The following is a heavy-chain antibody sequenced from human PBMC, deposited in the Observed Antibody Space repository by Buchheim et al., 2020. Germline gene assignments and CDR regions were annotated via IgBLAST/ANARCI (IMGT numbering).Heavy chain of an antibody. CDR2: IRSNDGLI. CDR1: GFSFSRYS. CDR3: ARDLNWAFDY. J-gene: IGHJ4*02. Sequence: EVQLVESGGGLSQPGGSLRLSCAASGFSFSRYSMNWVRQAPGKGLEWISYIRSNDGLIWYADSVEGRFTISSDNARNSLYLQMSSLRVEDSAVYYCARDLNWAFDYWGQGIL. D-gene: IGHD7-27*01. V-gene: IGHV3-48*01.